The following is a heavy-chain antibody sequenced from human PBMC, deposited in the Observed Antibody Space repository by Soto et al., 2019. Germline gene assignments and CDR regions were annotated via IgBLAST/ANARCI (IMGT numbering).Heavy chain of an antibody. Sequence: QVQLQQWGAGLLKPSETLSLTCEVYGGSFSAYFWSWIRQSPGKGLEWIGEINQSGSTNYNPSLKSRLNISIDTSKNQFSLKLSSVTAADTALYYCARERRVVGGYSSSWFDYFDFWGQGTRVTVSS. CDR3: ARERRVVGGYSSSWFDYFDF. D-gene: IGHD6-13*01. CDR2: INQSGST. J-gene: IGHJ4*02. CDR1: GGSFSAYF. V-gene: IGHV4-34*01.